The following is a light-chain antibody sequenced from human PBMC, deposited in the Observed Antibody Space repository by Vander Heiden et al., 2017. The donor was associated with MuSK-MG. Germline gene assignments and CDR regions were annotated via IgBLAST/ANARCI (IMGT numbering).Light chain of an antibody. V-gene: IGKV3-11*01. CDR2: NTS. CDR1: QSVSSH. CDR3: HQRSNWPIT. J-gene: IGKJ5*01. Sequence: ELVSTLSLATLSFSPGDRATLSCRASQSVSSHLAWFQQKPGQAPRLLIYNTSRWATGIPARFSGSGSGTDFTLTISGLEPEDFAVYYCHQRSNWPITFGRGTRLQIK.